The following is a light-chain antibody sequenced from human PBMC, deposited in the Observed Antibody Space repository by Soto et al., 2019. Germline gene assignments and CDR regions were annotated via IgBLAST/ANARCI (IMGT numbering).Light chain of an antibody. CDR2: AVS. CDR3: SSYTSSSPYV. CDR1: SSDIGAYNY. V-gene: IGLV2-14*01. J-gene: IGLJ1*01. Sequence: QSALTQPASVSGSPGQSITISCTGTSSDIGAYNYVSWYQQYPGKAPRLLIYAVSNRPSGVSDRFSGSKSGNTASLTISGLQAEDEADYYCSSYTSSSPYVFGTGTKLTVL.